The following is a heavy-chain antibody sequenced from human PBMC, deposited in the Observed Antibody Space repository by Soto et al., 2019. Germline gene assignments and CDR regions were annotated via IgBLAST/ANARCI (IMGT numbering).Heavy chain of an antibody. J-gene: IGHJ4*02. V-gene: IGHV4-30-2*01. CDR2: IYNSGST. CDR3: ARHVGGSYHQYFDY. Sequence: PSETLSLTCAVSGGFISGGYYSWSWIRQPPGKGLEWIGFIYNSGSTYYNSSLKSRVTISVDRSKNHFFLNLTSVTAADTAVYYCARHVGGSYHQYFDYWGQGTLVTVSS. CDR1: GGFISGGYYS. D-gene: IGHD1-26*01.